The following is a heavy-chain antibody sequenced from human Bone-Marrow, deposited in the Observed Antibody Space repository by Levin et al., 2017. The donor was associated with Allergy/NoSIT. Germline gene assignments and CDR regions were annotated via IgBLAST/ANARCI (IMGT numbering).Heavy chain of an antibody. J-gene: IGHJ4*02. CDR1: GFTFSDYY. D-gene: IGHD6-13*01. CDR3: ARVGSIAAAGTIDY. V-gene: IGHV3-11*01. Sequence: GGSLRLSCAASGFTFSDYYMSWIRQAPGKGLEWVSYISSRDNTMYYADSVKGRFTISRDNAKNSLYLQMNSLRVEDTAVYYCARVGSIAAAGTIDYWGQGTLVTVAS. CDR2: ISSRDNTM.